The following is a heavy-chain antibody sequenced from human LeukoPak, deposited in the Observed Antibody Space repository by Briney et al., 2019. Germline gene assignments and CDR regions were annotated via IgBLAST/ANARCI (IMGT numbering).Heavy chain of an antibody. D-gene: IGHD3-22*01. J-gene: IGHJ4*02. CDR3: AKDLYYYDSSGYDY. CDR1: GFTFSSYA. CDR2: ISGSGGST. Sequence: GGSLRLSCAASGFTFSSYAMSWVRQAPGKGLQWVSAISGSGGSTYYADSVKGRFTISRDNSKDTLYLQMNSLRAEDTAVYYCAKDLYYYDSSGYDYWGQGTLVTVSS. V-gene: IGHV3-23*01.